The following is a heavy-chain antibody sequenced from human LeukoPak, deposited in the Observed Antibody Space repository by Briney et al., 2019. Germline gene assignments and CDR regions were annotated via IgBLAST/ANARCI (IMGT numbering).Heavy chain of an antibody. D-gene: IGHD2-8*01. J-gene: IGHJ4*02. V-gene: IGHV1-2*02. Sequence: ASVKVSCKASGYTFTGYYMHWVRQAPGQGLEWMGWINPNSGGTNYAQKFQGRVTMTRDTSISTAYMELSRLRSDDTAVYYCARNPRRDIVLMVYAKSYFDYWGQGTLDTVSS. CDR2: INPNSGGT. CDR1: GYTFTGYY. CDR3: ARNPRRDIVLMVYAKSYFDY.